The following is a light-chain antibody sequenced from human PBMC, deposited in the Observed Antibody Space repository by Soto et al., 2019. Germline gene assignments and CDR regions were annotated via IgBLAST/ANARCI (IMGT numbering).Light chain of an antibody. CDR3: QHMRT. V-gene: IGKV1-5*01. J-gene: IGKJ1*01. Sequence: DIQMTQSPSTLSASVGDRVTITCRASQNINNWIAWYQQKPGKAPKFLIYDASTLESGVPSRFSGSGFGTEFSLTISSLQPDDFGSYYCQHMRTFGQETKVEIK. CDR1: QNINNW. CDR2: DAS.